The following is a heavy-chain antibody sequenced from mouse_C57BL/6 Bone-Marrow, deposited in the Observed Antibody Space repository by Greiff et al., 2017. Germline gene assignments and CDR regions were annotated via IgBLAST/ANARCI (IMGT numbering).Heavy chain of an antibody. V-gene: IGHV14-4*01. CDR2: IDPENGDT. CDR1: GFNIKDDY. CDR3: TTRGPDV. J-gene: IGHJ1*03. Sequence: EVQRVESGAELVRPGASVKLSCTASGFNIKDDYMHWVKQRPEQGLEWIGWIDPENGDTEYASKFQGKATITADTSSNTAYLQLSSLTSEDTAVYYGTTRGPDVWGTGTTVTVSS.